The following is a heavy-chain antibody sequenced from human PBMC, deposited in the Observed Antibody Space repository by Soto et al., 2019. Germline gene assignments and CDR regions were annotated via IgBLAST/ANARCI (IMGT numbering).Heavy chain of an antibody. Sequence: PGGSLRLSCAASGFTFSSYGMHWVRQAPGKGLEWVAVIWYDGSNKYYADSVKGRFTISRDNSKNTLYLQMNSLRAEDTAVYYCARDPKRRLGANHRNEHSDYWGQGTLVTVSS. V-gene: IGHV3-33*01. CDR3: ARDPKRRLGANHRNEHSDY. CDR2: IWYDGSNK. CDR1: GFTFSSYG. D-gene: IGHD1-1*01. J-gene: IGHJ4*02.